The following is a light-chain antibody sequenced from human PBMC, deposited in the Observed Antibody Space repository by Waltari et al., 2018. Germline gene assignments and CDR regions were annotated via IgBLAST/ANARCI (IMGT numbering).Light chain of an antibody. CDR1: QSIRST. CDR2: DAS. Sequence: EIVLTQSPATLSVSPGERATLSCWASQSIRSTLARYQQKPGQAPRLLIYDASTRATGIPVRFSGSGSGTYFTLTISSLQSEDFAVYYCQQYTNWPLTFGGGTKVEI. J-gene: IGKJ4*01. CDR3: QQYTNWPLT. V-gene: IGKV3D-15*01.